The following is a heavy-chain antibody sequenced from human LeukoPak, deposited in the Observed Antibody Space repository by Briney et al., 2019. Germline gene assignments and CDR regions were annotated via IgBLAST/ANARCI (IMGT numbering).Heavy chain of an antibody. CDR1: GFTFSSYN. CDR2: ISSGSQYK. D-gene: IGHD3-22*01. V-gene: IGHV3-21*01. CDR3: AKPYRTYYYDSSGYYPYDYFDS. Sequence: GGSLRLSCTASGFTFSSYNMYWVRQAPGKGLEWVSSISSGSQYKNYADSLEGRFTISRDNAKKSLYLQMNSLRAEDTAIYYCAKPYRTYYYDSSGYYPYDYFDSWGQGTLVTVSS. J-gene: IGHJ4*02.